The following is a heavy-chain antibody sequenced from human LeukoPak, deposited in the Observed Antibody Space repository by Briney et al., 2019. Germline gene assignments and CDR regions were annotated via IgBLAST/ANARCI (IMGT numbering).Heavy chain of an antibody. D-gene: IGHD6-13*01. V-gene: IGHV3-23*01. CDR1: GFTFSSYA. CDR3: AKGVKEQQLVLDY. J-gene: IGHJ4*02. Sequence: GGSLRLSCAASGFTFSSYAMSWVRQAPGKGLEWVSAISGSGGSTYYADSVKGRFTISRDNSKNTPYLQMNSLRAEDTAVYYCAKGVKEQQLVLDYWGQGTLVTVSS. CDR2: ISGSGGST.